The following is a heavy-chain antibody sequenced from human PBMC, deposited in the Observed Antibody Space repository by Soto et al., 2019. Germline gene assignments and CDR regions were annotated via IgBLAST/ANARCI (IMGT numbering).Heavy chain of an antibody. V-gene: IGHV3-64D*06. CDR1: GFTFSIYA. J-gene: IGHJ5*02. Sequence: GGSLRLSCSASGFTFSIYAMHWVRQAPGKGLEYVSAVSTNGGTSYYADSVKGRFTISRDNSRNTLYLQMNSLRPEDTAVYYCVKDRAPRDGYKTQPGSWGLGTLVTVSA. D-gene: IGHD5-12*01. CDR3: VKDRAPRDGYKTQPGS. CDR2: VSTNGGTS.